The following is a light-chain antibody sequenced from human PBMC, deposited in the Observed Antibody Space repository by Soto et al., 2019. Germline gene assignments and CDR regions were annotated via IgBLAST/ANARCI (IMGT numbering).Light chain of an antibody. CDR2: EVS. J-gene: IGLJ3*02. V-gene: IGLV2-8*01. CDR3: SSYAGSIWV. Sequence: QSALTQPPSASGSPGQSVTISCTGTSSDVGGYNYVSWYQQNPGKAPKLMIYEVSKRPSGVPDRFSGSKSGNTASLIVSGLQAEDEADYYCSSYAGSIWVFGGGTKLTVL. CDR1: SSDVGGYNY.